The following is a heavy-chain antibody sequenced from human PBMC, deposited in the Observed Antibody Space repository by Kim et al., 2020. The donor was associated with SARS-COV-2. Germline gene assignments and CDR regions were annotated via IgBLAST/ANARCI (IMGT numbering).Heavy chain of an antibody. Sequence: RYSPSFQGQVTISADKSISTAYLQWSSLKASDTAMYYCARHSALAAAGNYWGQGTLVTVSS. D-gene: IGHD6-13*01. J-gene: IGHJ4*02. CDR3: ARHSALAAAGNY. V-gene: IGHV5-51*01.